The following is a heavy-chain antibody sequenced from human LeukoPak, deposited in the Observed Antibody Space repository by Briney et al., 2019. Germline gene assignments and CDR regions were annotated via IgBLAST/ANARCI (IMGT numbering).Heavy chain of an antibody. Sequence: PSETLSLTCTVSGGSISSYYWSWIRQPPGKGLEWIGYIYYSGSTNYNPSLKSRVTISVDTSKNQFSLKLSSVTAADTAVYYCARLLESNYGMDVWGQGTTVTVPS. CDR2: IYYSGST. V-gene: IGHV4-59*08. CDR3: ARLLESNYGMDV. D-gene: IGHD1-1*01. J-gene: IGHJ6*02. CDR1: GGSISSYY.